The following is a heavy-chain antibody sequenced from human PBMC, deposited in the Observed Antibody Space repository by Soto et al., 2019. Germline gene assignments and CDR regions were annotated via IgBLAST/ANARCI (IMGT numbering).Heavy chain of an antibody. J-gene: IGHJ4*02. D-gene: IGHD3-16*02. V-gene: IGHV6-1*01. Sequence: SQTLSLTCAISGDSVSSNSAAWNWIRQSPSRGLEWLGRTYYRSKWYNDYAVSVKSRITINPDTSKNQFSLHLDSLTTADTALYFWARAFSLFDSWGQGTLVTVSS. CDR2: TYYRSKWYN. CDR1: GDSVSSNSAA. CDR3: ARAFSLFDS.